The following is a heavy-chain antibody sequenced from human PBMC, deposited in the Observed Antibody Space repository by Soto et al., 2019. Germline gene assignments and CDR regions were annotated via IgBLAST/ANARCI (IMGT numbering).Heavy chain of an antibody. V-gene: IGHV3-48*03. CDR3: VREGHYYFDY. J-gene: IGHJ4*02. Sequence: PGGSLRLSCAASGFTFSAYEMHWVRQAPGQGLEWVSYISKSGGTTYYADSVKGRFTTSRDDAKNSVYLQMSSLRPEDMAVYKCVREGHYYFDYWGQGALVTVSS. CDR1: GFTFSAYE. CDR2: ISKSGGTT.